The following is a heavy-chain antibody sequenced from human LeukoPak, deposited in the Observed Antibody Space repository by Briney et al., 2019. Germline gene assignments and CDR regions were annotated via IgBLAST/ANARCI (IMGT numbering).Heavy chain of an antibody. CDR1: GFTFSSYG. J-gene: IGHJ6*04. D-gene: IGHD2-2*01. CDR2: ISYDGSNK. V-gene: IGHV3-30*18. Sequence: GRSLRLSCAASGFTFSSYGMHWVRQAPGKGLEWVAVISYDGSNKYYADSVKGRFTISRDNSKNTLYLQMNSLRAEDTAVYYCAKDSLYCSSTICYARGKKYYYYGMDVWGKGTTVTVSS. CDR3: AKDSLYCSSTICYARGKKYYYYGMDV.